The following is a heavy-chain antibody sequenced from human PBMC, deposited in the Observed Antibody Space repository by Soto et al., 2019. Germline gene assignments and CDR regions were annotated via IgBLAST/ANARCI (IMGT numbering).Heavy chain of an antibody. CDR1: GFTFSSYA. V-gene: IGHV3-23*01. CDR3: AKVTKSQGPPQNPVLRYFDWLLSGYFAY. CDR2: ISGSGGST. J-gene: IGHJ4*02. D-gene: IGHD3-9*01. Sequence: PGGSLRLSCAASGFTFSSYAMGWVRQAPGKGLEWVSAISGSGGSTYYADSVKGRFTISRDNSKNTLYLQMNSLRAEDTAVYYCAKVTKSQGPPQNPVLRYFDWLLSGYFAYWGQGTLVTVSS.